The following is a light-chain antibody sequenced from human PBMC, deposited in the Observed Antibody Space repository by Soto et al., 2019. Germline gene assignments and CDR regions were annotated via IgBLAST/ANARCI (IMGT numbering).Light chain of an antibody. V-gene: IGKV3-15*01. CDR3: QQYNNWPH. J-gene: IGKJ4*01. CDR1: QSVSSN. Sequence: EIVMTQSPATLSVSPGERATLSCRASQSVSSNLAWYQQKPGQAPRLLIYGASTRATGIPARFSGSGSGTAYTLTISSLQSEDFAVYYCQQYNNWPHVGGGTKVEIK. CDR2: GAS.